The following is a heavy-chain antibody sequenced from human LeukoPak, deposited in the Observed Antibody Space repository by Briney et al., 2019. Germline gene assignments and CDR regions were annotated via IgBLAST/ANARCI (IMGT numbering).Heavy chain of an antibody. CDR3: ARGTLGYCTNGVCHDY. D-gene: IGHD2-8*01. CDR1: GFTVSSNY. CDR2: IYSGGST. Sequence: GGSLRLSCAASGFTVSSNYMSWVRQAPGKGLEWVSVIYSGGSTYYADSVKGRFTISRDNAKNSLYLQMDSLRAEDTAVYYCARGTLGYCTNGVCHDYWGQGTLVTVSS. V-gene: IGHV3-53*01. J-gene: IGHJ4*02.